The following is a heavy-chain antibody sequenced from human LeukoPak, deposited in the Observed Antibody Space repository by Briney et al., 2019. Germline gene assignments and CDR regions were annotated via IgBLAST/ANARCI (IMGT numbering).Heavy chain of an antibody. CDR3: ARHTGDF. CDR2: IYHRGSP. J-gene: IGHJ4*02. Sequence: PSETLSLTCAVSGYSISSGYYWGWIRQPPGKGLEWIGSIYHRGSPFYNPSLKSRVTISVDTSKNQFSLRLSSVTAADTAVYYCARHTGDFWGQGTLVTVSS. V-gene: IGHV4-38-2*01. CDR1: GYSISSGYY. D-gene: IGHD3-10*01.